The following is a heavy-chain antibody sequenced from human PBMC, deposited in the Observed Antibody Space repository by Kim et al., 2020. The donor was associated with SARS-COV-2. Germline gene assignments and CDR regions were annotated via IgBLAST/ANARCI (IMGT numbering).Heavy chain of an antibody. CDR1: GFSFSTYA. V-gene: IGHV3-23*01. CDR2: TSASGATT. D-gene: IGHD2-15*01. CDR3: AKIGHNIQSDF. Sequence: GGSLRLSCAASGFSFSTYAMSWVRQAPGKGLEWVSSTSASGATTFYGDSVKGRFTFSRDNSKNTLFLQMTSLTAEDTAVYYCAKIGHNIQSDFWCQGTL. J-gene: IGHJ4*02.